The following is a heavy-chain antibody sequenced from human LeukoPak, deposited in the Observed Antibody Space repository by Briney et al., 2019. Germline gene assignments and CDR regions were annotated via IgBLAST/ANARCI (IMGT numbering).Heavy chain of an antibody. CDR3: ARSVPGDTADY. J-gene: IGHJ4*02. CDR2: ISSNGGST. Sequence: GGSLRLSCSASGFTFSSYAMHWVRQAPGKGLEYVSAISSNGGSTYYADSVKGRFTISRDNSKNTLYLQMSSLRAEDTAVYYCARSVPGDTADYWGQGTLVTVSS. V-gene: IGHV3-64D*06. CDR1: GFTFSSYA. D-gene: IGHD3-16*01.